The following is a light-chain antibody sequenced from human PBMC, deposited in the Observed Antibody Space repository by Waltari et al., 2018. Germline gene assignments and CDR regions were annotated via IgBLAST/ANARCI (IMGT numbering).Light chain of an antibody. CDR2: DVS. CDR1: SSDVGGYNY. V-gene: IGLV2-14*03. CDR3: SSYTSSRTVV. J-gene: IGLJ2*01. Sequence: QSALTQPASVSGSPGQSITISCPGTSSDVGGYNYVSWYQQHPGKAPKVMIYDVSNRPSGVSNRFSGSKSGNTASLTISGLQAEDEADYYCSSYTSSRTVVFGGGTKLTVL.